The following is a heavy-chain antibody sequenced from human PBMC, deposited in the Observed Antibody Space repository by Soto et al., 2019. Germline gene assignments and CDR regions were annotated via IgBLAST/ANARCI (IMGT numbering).Heavy chain of an antibody. J-gene: IGHJ4*02. V-gene: IGHV3-23*01. CDR3: ARDLSVVLVY. Sequence: PGGSLRLSCTASGFTFNKYAMSWVRHAPGKGLEWVSAITDSGAASHYADSVKGWFTVSRDNSKNTLYLQMNSLRAYETAVYYCARDLSVVLVYWGKGTLVTVFS. CDR2: ITDSGAAS. CDR1: GFTFNKYA. D-gene: IGHD2-15*01.